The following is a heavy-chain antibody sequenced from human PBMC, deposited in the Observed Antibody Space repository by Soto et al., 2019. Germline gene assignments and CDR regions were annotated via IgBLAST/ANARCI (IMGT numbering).Heavy chain of an antibody. CDR1: GFTVSSYT. Sequence: ELQLVESGGGLVKHGGSLRLSCAASGFTVSSYTMNWVRQAPGKGLEWVSSISSSSSYIYYADSVKGRFTISRDNAKNSLYLQMNSLRVEDTAVYYCARGKSGRSGCYAFDIWGQGTMVTVSS. D-gene: IGHD6-19*01. CDR3: ARGKSGRSGCYAFDI. J-gene: IGHJ3*02. V-gene: IGHV3-21*01. CDR2: ISSSSSYI.